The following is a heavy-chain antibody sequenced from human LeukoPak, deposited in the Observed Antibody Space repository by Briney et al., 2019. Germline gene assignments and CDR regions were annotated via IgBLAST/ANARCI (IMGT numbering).Heavy chain of an antibody. CDR2: ISSFSGTI. CDR3: ARDQGGLGY. J-gene: IGHJ4*02. V-gene: IGHV3-48*01. Sequence: GGSLRLSCVGSGFSFNSYSMNWVRQAPGKGLEWVSYISSFSGTINYADSVKGRFTISRDNAKNSLYLQMNSLRAEDTAVYYCARDQGGLGYWGQGTLVTVSS. D-gene: IGHD3-16*01. CDR1: GFSFNSYS.